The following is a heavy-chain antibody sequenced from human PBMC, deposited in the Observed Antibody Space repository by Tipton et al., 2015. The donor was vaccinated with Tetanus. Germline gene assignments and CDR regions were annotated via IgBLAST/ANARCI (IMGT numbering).Heavy chain of an antibody. CDR3: ASVTYYDSGTYSSFDY. CDR2: IYSTART. J-gene: IGHJ4*02. D-gene: IGHD3-10*01. CDR1: GGSVSSGHYY. V-gene: IGHV4-61*01. Sequence: TLSLTCTVSGGSVSSGHYYWSWIRQPPGKGLEWIGYIYSTARTNYIPSLQSRVTMSLDTSKNQFSLNLGSVTAADTAFYYCASVTYYDSGTYSSFDYWGQGTLVTVSS.